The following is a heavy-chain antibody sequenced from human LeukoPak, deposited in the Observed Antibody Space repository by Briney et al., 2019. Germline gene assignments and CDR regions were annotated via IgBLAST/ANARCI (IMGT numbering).Heavy chain of an antibody. J-gene: IGHJ6*03. V-gene: IGHV4-30-4*07. Sequence: KSSETLSLTCAVSGGSISSGGYSWSWIRQPPGKGLEWIGYIYYSGSTYYNPSLKSRVTISVDTSKNQFSLKLSSVTAADTAVYYCAKGGSTTNHYYYYYMDVWGKGTTVTVSS. D-gene: IGHD2-2*01. CDR3: AKGGSTTNHYYYYYMDV. CDR1: GGSISSGGYS. CDR2: IYYSGST.